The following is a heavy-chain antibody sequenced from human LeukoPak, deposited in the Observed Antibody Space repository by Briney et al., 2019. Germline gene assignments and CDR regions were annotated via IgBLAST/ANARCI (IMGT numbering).Heavy chain of an antibody. CDR1: GYSFTSYW. CDR2: IYPGDSDT. J-gene: IGHJ3*02. CDR3: ATIPLYCSGGSCYPDAFDI. V-gene: IGHV5-51*01. D-gene: IGHD2-15*01. Sequence: GESLKISCKGSGYSFTSYWIGWVRQMPGKGLEWMGIIYPGDSDTRCSPSFQGQVTISADKSISTAYLQWSSLKASDTAMYYCATIPLYCSGGSCYPDAFDIWGQGTMVTVSS.